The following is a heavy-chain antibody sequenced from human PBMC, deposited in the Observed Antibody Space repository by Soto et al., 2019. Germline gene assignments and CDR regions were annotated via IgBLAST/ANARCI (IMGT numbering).Heavy chain of an antibody. CDR3: ARGLWGSRFDY. CDR2: INHSGST. V-gene: IGHV4-34*01. CDR1: GGSFSGYY. J-gene: IGHJ4*02. D-gene: IGHD6-13*01. Sequence: QVQLQQWGAGLLKPSETLSLTCAVYGGSFSGYYWGWIRQPPGKGLEWIGEINHSGSTNYNPSLKSRVTISVDTSKNQFSLKLSSVTAADTAVYYCARGLWGSRFDYWGQGTLVTVSS.